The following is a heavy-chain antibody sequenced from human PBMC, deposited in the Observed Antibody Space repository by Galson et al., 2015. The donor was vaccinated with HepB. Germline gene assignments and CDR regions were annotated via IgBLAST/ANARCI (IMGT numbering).Heavy chain of an antibody. V-gene: IGHV5-10-1*01. D-gene: IGHD3-10*01. J-gene: IGHJ4*02. CDR1: GYGFTNSW. Sequence: QSGAEVKKPGESLRISCKGSGYGFTNSWISWVRQMPGKGLQWMGRIDPSDSYTNYSPSFQGHVSMSADKSISTAYLQWSSLKASDTAVYFCARLQGSGTYPDDYWGQGTLVTVSS. CDR3: ARLQGSGTYPDDY. CDR2: IDPSDSYT.